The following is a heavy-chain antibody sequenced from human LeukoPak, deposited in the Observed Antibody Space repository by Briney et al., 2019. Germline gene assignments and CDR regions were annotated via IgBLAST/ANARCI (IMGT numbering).Heavy chain of an antibody. CDR2: IYYSGST. Sequence: PSETLSLTCTVSGGSISSYYWSWLRQPPGKGLEWIGYIYYSGSTNYNPSLKSRVTISVDTSKNQFSLKLSSMTAADTAVYYCARERRDGYNFDYWGQGTLVTVSS. J-gene: IGHJ4*02. D-gene: IGHD5-24*01. CDR3: ARERRDGYNFDY. CDR1: GGSISSYY. V-gene: IGHV4-59*01.